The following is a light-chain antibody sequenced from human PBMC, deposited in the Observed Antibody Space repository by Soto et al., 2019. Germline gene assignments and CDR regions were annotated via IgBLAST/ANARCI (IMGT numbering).Light chain of an antibody. CDR3: QQSYHTSWT. CDR2: AAS. V-gene: IGKV1-39*01. Sequence: IQMPQSHSSLSASVGDRVTITCLASQSISNYLNWYQQRPGKAPNLLIYAASSMISGVPSRFSGSGSGTDFTLTITSLRPEDFATYYCQQSYHTSWTFGQGTKVDIK. J-gene: IGKJ1*01. CDR1: QSISNY.